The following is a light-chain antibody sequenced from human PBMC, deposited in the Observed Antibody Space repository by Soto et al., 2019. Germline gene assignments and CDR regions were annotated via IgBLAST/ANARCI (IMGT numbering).Light chain of an antibody. V-gene: IGLV4-69*01. CDR1: SGYSTYA. Sequence: QSVLTQSPSASASQGASVKLTCTVSSGYSTYAIAWHQKQPEKGPRYLLKVNSDGSHTKGDGIPDRFSGSSSGAERYLTISSLQPDDEADYYCHSWGAGNRVFGGGTKLTVL. J-gene: IGLJ3*02. CDR2: VNSDGSH. CDR3: HSWGAGNRV.